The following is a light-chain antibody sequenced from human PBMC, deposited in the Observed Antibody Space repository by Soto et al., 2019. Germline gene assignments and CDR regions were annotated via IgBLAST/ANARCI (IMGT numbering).Light chain of an antibody. V-gene: IGLV1-40*01. Sequence: QSVLTQSPSVSGAPGQRVSISCTGTSSNIGAGFDVHWYQQLPATAPKLLIYGNNNRPSGVPDRFSGSKSGTSASLAITGLQAEDEADYYCQSYDTSLSGGSVFGTGTKPTVL. CDR2: GNN. J-gene: IGLJ1*01. CDR3: QSYDTSLSGGSV. CDR1: SSNIGAGFD.